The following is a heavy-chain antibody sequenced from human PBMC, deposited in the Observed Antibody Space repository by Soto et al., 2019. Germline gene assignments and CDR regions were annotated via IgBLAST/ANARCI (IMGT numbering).Heavy chain of an antibody. CDR3: AKGVERWLRPAYYYYMDV. V-gene: IGHV3-23*01. Sequence: HPGGSLRLSCAASGFPFSSYAMSWVRQAPGKGLEWVSAISGSGGSTYYADSVKGRFTISRDNSKNTLYLQMNSLRAEDTAVYYCAKGVERWLRPAYYYYMDVWGKGTTVTVSS. CDR1: GFPFSSYA. D-gene: IGHD5-12*01. CDR2: ISGSGGST. J-gene: IGHJ6*03.